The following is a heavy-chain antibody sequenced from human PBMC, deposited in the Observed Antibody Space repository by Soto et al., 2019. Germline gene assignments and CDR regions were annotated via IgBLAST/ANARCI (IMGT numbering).Heavy chain of an antibody. CDR1: GYTFTSYG. CDR3: ARDEAWGYYYGSGAYFDY. V-gene: IGHV1-18*04. Sequence: GASVKVSCKASGYTFTSYGISWVRQAPGQGLEWMGWISAYNGNTNYAQKLQGRVTMTTDTSTSTAYMELRSLRSDDTAVYYCARDEAWGYYYGSGAYFDYWGQGTLVTVSS. J-gene: IGHJ4*02. D-gene: IGHD3-10*01. CDR2: ISAYNGNT.